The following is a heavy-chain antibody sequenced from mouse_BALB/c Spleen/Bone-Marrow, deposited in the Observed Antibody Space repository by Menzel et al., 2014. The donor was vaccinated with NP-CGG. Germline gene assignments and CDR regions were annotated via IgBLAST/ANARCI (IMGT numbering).Heavy chain of an antibody. V-gene: IGHV2-9*02. CDR3: ARDRSYYGMDY. Sequence: VQLQQSGPGLVAPSQSLSITCTVSGFSLXSYGVHWVRQSPGKGLEWLGVIXAGGSTNYNSALMSRLSISKDNSKSQVFLKMNGLQTDDTAMYYCARDRSYYGMDYWGQGTSVTVSS. J-gene: IGHJ4*01. CDR2: IXAGGST. CDR1: GFSLXSYG.